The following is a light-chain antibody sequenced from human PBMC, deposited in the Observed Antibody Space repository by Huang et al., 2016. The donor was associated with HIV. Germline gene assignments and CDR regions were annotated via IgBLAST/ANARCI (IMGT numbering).Light chain of an antibody. CDR3: QQYYSIPLT. Sequence: DIQMTQSPSSLSASVGARVIITCRASQDITNSLAWYQQRPGTAPKLLLSAATRFESGVTSRFSGSESGADYNVTISSLQAEDSATYYCQQYYSIPLTFGGGTKVEIK. CDR1: QDITNS. V-gene: IGKV1-NL1*01. J-gene: IGKJ4*02. CDR2: AAT.